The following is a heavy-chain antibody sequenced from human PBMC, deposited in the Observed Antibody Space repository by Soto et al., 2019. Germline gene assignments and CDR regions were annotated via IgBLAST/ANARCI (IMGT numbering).Heavy chain of an antibody. V-gene: IGHV1-58*01. CDR1: GFTFSSSA. J-gene: IGHJ4*02. CDR2: IDVGSANA. D-gene: IGHD5-18*01. Sequence: QMQLVQSGPEVKKPGTSVKVSCKTSGFTFSSSAVHWVRQARGHRLPWIGWIDVGSANANYAQMIQERVTISRDMSTSTAYMELSSLRPEDTAVYYCAADVGGYSYGLARHWGTGTRVTVSS. CDR3: AADVGGYSYGLARH.